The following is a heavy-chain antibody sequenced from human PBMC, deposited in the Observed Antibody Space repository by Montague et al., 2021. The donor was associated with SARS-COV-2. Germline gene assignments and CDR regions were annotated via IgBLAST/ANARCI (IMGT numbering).Heavy chain of an antibody. V-gene: IGHV3-23*03. CDR1: GFTFSSYA. CDR2: IYCGGSST. Sequence: SLRLSCAASGFTFSSYAMSWVRQAPGKGLEWVSVIYCGGSSTYYADSVKGRFTISRDNSKNTLYLQMNSLRAEDTAVYYCAKDVATDTYYYVSSGYAPTLGWGQGTLVTVSS. J-gene: IGHJ4*02. CDR3: AKDVATDTYYYVSSGYAPTLG. D-gene: IGHD3-22*01.